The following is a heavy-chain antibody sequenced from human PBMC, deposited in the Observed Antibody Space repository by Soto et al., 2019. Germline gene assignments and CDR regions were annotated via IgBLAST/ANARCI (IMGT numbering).Heavy chain of an antibody. V-gene: IGHV1-8*02. D-gene: IGHD2-21*01. J-gene: IGHJ5*02. CDR1: EDTFTHYD. CDR3: VRRVASGHRSWFDP. Sequence: QVELVQSGAEVKKPGASVKVSCQASEDTFTHYDINWVRQATGQGLEWMGWMNPNTGNIDYAHKSQGRLTMTRDTSTRTVYMELSSLRSDDTAVYYCVRRVASGHRSWFDPWGQGTLVTVSS. CDR2: MNPNTGNI.